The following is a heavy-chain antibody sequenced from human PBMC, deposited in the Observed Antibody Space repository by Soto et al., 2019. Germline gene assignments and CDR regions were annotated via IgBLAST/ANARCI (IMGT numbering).Heavy chain of an antibody. V-gene: IGHV5-51*01. J-gene: IGHJ4*02. CDR3: ARAFYYDSSGYYFDY. Sequence: GESLKISCKGSGYSFTIYWIGWVRQMPGKGLEWMGIIYPGDSDTRYSPSFQGQVTISADKSISTAYLQWSSLKASDTAMYYCARAFYYDSSGYYFDYWGQGTLVTVS. CDR1: GYSFTIYW. D-gene: IGHD3-22*01. CDR2: IYPGDSDT.